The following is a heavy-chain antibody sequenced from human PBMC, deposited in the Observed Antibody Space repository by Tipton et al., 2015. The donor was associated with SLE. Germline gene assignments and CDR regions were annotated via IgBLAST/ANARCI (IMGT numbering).Heavy chain of an antibody. CDR2: VYYSGNT. Sequence: TLSLTCTVSGGSIRSHYWSWIRQPPGKGLEWIGYVYYSGNTNYNPSLKSRVTISVDTSKNQISLKLSSVTAADTAVYYCARDRWGVIKGGDDAFDIWGQGTMVTVSS. CDR1: GGSIRSHY. D-gene: IGHD2-21*01. J-gene: IGHJ3*02. V-gene: IGHV4-59*11. CDR3: ARDRWGVIKGGDDAFDI.